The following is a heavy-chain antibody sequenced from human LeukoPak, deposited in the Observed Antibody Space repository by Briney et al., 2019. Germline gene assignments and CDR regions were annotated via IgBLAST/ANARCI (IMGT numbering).Heavy chain of an antibody. V-gene: IGHV6-1*01. CDR3: AREGRIAPAGTEYFQH. D-gene: IGHD6-13*01. J-gene: IGHJ1*01. CDR2: TYYRSKWYH. Sequence: SQTLSLTCAISGDSVSSISAAWNWIRQSPSRGLEWLGRTYYRSKWYHDYAVSVKSRITINPDTSKNQFSLQLNSVTPEDTAVYYCAREGRIAPAGTEYFQHWGQGTLVTVSS. CDR1: GDSVSSISAA.